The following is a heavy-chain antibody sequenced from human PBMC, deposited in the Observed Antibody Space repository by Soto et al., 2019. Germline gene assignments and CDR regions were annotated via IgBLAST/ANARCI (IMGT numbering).Heavy chain of an antibody. CDR3: AKDVNWNSFGPFDY. V-gene: IGHV3-9*01. Sequence: EVQLVESGGGLVQPGRSVRLSCAASGFTFDDYAMHWVRQAPGKGLEWVSGISWNSGSIGYADSVKGRFTISRDNAKNSLYLQMNSLRAEDTASYYCAKDVNWNSFGPFDYWGQGTLVTVSS. J-gene: IGHJ4*02. CDR1: GFTFDDYA. D-gene: IGHD1-7*01. CDR2: ISWNSGSI.